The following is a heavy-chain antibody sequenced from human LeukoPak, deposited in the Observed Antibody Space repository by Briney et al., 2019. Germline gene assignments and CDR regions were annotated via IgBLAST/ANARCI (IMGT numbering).Heavy chain of an antibody. J-gene: IGHJ6*02. CDR1: GFTFSDYY. D-gene: IGHD3-10*01. CDR3: ARLWFGELPHPYYYYGMDV. Sequence: GGSLRLSRAASGFTFSDYYMSWIRQAPGKGLEWVSYISSSGSTIYYADSVKGRFTISRDNAKNSLYLQMNSLRAEDTAVYYCARLWFGELPHPYYYYGMDVWGQGTTVTVSS. V-gene: IGHV3-11*01. CDR2: ISSSGSTI.